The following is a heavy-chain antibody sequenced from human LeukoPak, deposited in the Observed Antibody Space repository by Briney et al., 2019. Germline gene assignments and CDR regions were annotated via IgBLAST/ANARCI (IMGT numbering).Heavy chain of an antibody. V-gene: IGHV3-30*04. J-gene: IGHJ4*02. D-gene: IGHD3-22*01. CDR3: ARAAPYYYDSFDY. Sequence: GGSLRLSCAASGFTFSSSAMHWVRQAPGKGLEWVAVISYDGSNKYYADSVKGRFTISRDNSKNTLYLQMNSLRAEDTAVYYCARAAPYYYDSFDYWGQGTLVTVSS. CDR2: ISYDGSNK. CDR1: GFTFSSSA.